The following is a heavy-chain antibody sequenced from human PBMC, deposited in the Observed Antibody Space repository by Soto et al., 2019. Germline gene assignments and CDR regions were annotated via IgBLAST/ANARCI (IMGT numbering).Heavy chain of an antibody. D-gene: IGHD1-26*01. Sequence: QVQLVQSGAEVKKPGASVKVSCKASGYTFTSYDINWVRQATGQGLEWMGWMNPNRGTTGYAQKFQGRVTVTRNTSISTAYTELSSLSSEDTAVYYCAREANSGGSDYWGQATQVSVSS. CDR1: GYTFTSYD. V-gene: IGHV1-8*01. CDR2: MNPNRGTT. J-gene: IGHJ4*02. CDR3: AREANSGGSDY.